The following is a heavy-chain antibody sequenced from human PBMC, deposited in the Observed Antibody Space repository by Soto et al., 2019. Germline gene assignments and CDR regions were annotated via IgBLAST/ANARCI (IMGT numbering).Heavy chain of an antibody. CDR3: ARYTVTYYYYGMDV. Sequence: QVQLQQWGAGLLKPSETLSLTCAVYGGSFSGYYRSWIRQPPGKGLEWIGEINHSGSTNYNPSLKSRVTISVDTSKNQFSLKLSSVTTADTAVYYCARYTVTYYYYGMDVWGQGTTVTVSS. V-gene: IGHV4-34*01. CDR1: GGSFSGYY. J-gene: IGHJ6*02. D-gene: IGHD4-4*01. CDR2: INHSGST.